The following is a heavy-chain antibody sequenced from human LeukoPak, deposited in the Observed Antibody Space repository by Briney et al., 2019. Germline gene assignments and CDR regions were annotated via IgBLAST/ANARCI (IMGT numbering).Heavy chain of an antibody. V-gene: IGHV3-53*01. CDR2: IYSGGST. J-gene: IGHJ4*02. Sequence: GGSLRLSCAASGFTVGSNYMSWVRQAPGKGLEWVSVIYSGGSTYYADSVKGRFTISRDNSKNTLYLQMNSLRAEDTAVYYCARDHEGSFDYWGQGTLVTVSS. CDR3: ARDHEGSFDY. CDR1: GFTVGSNY.